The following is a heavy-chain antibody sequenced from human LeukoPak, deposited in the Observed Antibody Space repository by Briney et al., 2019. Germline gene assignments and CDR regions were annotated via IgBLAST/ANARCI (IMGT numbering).Heavy chain of an antibody. V-gene: IGHV4-39*01. J-gene: IGHJ4*02. CDR2: IYYSGST. D-gene: IGHD6-6*01. CDR1: GGSISSSSYY. CDR3: ARHTTLSIAAQFDH. Sequence: PSETLSLTCTVSGGSISSSSYYWGWIRQPPGEGLEWIGSIYYSGSTYYNPSLKSRVTISVDTSKNQFSLKLSSVTAADTAVYYCARHTTLSIAAQFDHWGQGTLVTVSS.